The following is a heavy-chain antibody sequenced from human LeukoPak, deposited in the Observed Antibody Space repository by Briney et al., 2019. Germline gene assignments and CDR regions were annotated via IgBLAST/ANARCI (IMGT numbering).Heavy chain of an antibody. CDR3: ARGLDCSGGRCFSFSAHMDV. J-gene: IGHJ4*02. V-gene: IGHV3-48*03. D-gene: IGHD2-15*01. Sequence: GGSLRLSCAASGFTFSSYEMNWVRQAPGKGLEWVSYIISSGSTIYYADSVKGRFTISRDNAKNSLYLQMNSLSADDTAVYYCARGLDCSGGRCFSFSAHMDVWGRGTLVTVSS. CDR1: GFTFSSYE. CDR2: IISSGSTI.